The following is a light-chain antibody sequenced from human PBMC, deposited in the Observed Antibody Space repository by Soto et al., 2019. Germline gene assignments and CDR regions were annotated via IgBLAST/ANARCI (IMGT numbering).Light chain of an antibody. Sequence: EIVLSQSPVTLSLSPGERATVSCRASQSISNTYLAWHQQKPGQAPRLLIYAASNRATGIPDRVSGSGSARDFSLTITSLEPEDFAVYYCQQYGSTSFACGRGTKVDI. CDR1: QSISNTY. CDR3: QQYGSTSFA. CDR2: AAS. J-gene: IGKJ3*01. V-gene: IGKV3-20*01.